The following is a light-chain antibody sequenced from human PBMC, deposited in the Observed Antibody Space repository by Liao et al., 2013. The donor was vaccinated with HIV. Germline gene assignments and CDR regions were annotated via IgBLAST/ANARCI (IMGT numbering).Light chain of an antibody. CDR1: QLGDRY. CDR3: QAWDSGTV. Sequence: SYELTQPPSVSVSPGQTATITCSGDQLGDRYVSWYQQKPGQSPTVVIFQDTNRPSGISERFSGSNSGNSATLTISGTQAIDEADYYCQAWDSGTVFGGGTKLTV. V-gene: IGLV3-1*01. J-gene: IGLJ3*02. CDR2: QDT.